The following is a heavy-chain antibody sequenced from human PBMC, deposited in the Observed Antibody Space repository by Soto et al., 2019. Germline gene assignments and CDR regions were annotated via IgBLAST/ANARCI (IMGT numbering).Heavy chain of an antibody. V-gene: IGHV3-74*01. CDR2: INSDGSST. D-gene: IGHD1-26*01. Sequence: PGGSLRLSCAASGFTFSSYWMHWSRQAPGKGLVWVSRINSDGSSTSYADSVKGRFTISRDNAKNTLYLQMNSLRAEDTAVYYYVRVDSWKRPALYYYGRDVWGKGTTVTVSS. J-gene: IGHJ6*04. CDR3: VRVDSWKRPALYYYGRDV. CDR1: GFTFSSYW.